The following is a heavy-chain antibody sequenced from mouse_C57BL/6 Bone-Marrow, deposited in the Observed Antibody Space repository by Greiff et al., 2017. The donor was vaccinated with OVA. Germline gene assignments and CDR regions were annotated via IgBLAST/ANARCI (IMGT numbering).Heavy chain of an antibody. Sequence: QVQLQQSGAELARPGASVKLSCKASCYTFTSYGISWVKQSTGQGLEWIGEIYPRSGNTYYNEKFKGKATLTADKSSSTAYMELRSLTSEDSAVYFCARSQLRLRRSVAYWGQGTLVTVSA. J-gene: IGHJ3*01. V-gene: IGHV1-81*01. CDR2: IYPRSGNT. D-gene: IGHD3-2*02. CDR3: ARSQLRLRRSVAY. CDR1: CYTFTSYG.